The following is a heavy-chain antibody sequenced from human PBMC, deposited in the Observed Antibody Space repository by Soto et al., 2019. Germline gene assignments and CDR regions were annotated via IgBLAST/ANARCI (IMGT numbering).Heavy chain of an antibody. V-gene: IGHV1-2*04. CDR2: INPKSGGT. J-gene: IGHJ6*02. Sequence: ASVKVSCKASGYSFTDYHIHWERQAPGQGLEWLGRINPKSGGTSTAQKFQGWVTMTRDRSISTVYMELTRLRSDDTAVYFCARGHSTDCSNGVCSFFYNHEMDVWGQGTTVTVSS. CDR1: GYSFTDYH. CDR3: ARGHSTDCSNGVCSFFYNHEMDV. D-gene: IGHD2-8*01.